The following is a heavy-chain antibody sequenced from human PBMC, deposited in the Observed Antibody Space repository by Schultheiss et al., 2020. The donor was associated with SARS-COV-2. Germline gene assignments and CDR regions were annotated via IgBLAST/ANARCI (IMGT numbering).Heavy chain of an antibody. CDR2: IYYSGST. V-gene: IGHV4-39*07. J-gene: IGHJ6*02. Sequence: SETLSLTCTVSGGSISSSSYYWGWIRQPPGKGLEWIGSIYYSGSTNYNPSLKSRVTISVDTSKNQFSLKLSSVTAADTAVYYCARDNGFYAMDVWGQGTTVTVSS. CDR3: ARDNGFYAMDV. D-gene: IGHD6-25*01. CDR1: GGSISSSSYY.